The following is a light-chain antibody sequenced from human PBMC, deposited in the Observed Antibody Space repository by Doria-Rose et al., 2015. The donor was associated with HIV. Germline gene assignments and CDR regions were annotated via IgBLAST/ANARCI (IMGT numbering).Light chain of an antibody. CDR1: QRIKSSY. CDR3: QQYGTSRGT. CDR2: DAP. Sequence: EIVLTQSQGTLYLSPGERATLSCRASQRIKSSYLAWYQQKPGQAPRLLIYDAPTRATGIPDRFSGSGSGTDFTLTISRLEPEDVAVYYCQQYGTSRGTFGQGTRLEIK. V-gene: IGKV3-20*01. J-gene: IGKJ5*01.